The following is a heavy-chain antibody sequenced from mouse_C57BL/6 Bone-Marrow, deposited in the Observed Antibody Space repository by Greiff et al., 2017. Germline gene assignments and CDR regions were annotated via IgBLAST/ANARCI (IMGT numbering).Heavy chain of an antibody. CDR3: ARRRIRGAMDY. D-gene: IGHD1-1*01. CDR2: IWSGGST. J-gene: IGHJ4*01. V-gene: IGHV2-2*01. Sequence: VKLVESGPGLVQPSQSLSITCTVSGFSLTSYGVHWVLQSPGKGLEWLGVIWSGGSTDYNAAFISRLSISKDNSKSQVFFKMNSLQAYDTAIYYCARRRIRGAMDYWGQGTSVTVSS. CDR1: GFSLTSYG.